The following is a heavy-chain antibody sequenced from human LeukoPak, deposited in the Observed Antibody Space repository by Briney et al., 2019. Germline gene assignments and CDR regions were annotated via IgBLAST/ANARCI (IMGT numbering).Heavy chain of an antibody. CDR2: IRYDGSNK. CDR1: GFTFSSYG. CDR3: AKEVIAVAGMGGYDAFDI. J-gene: IGHJ3*02. V-gene: IGHV3-30*02. Sequence: GGSLRLSCAASGFTFSSYGMRWVRQAPGKGLEWVAFIRYDGSNKYYADSVKGRFTISRDNSKNTLYLQMNSLRAEDTAVYYCAKEVIAVAGMGGYDAFDIWGQGTMVTVSS. D-gene: IGHD6-19*01.